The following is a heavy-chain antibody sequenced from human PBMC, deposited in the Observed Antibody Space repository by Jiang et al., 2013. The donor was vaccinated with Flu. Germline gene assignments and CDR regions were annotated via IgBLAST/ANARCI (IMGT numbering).Heavy chain of an antibody. CDR3: ARGVPWGANYFDY. CDR1: GGSISSSSYY. D-gene: IGHD1-26*01. CDR2: IYYSGST. J-gene: IGHJ4*02. V-gene: IGHV4-39*01. Sequence: GPGLVKPSETLSLTCTVSGGSISSSSYYWGWIRQPPGKGLEWIGSIYYSGSTYYNPSLKSRVTISVDTSKNQFSLKLSSVTAADTAVYYCARGVPWGANYFDYWGQGTLVTVSS.